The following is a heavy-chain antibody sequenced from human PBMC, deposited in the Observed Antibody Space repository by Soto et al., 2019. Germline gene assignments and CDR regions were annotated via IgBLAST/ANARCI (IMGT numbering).Heavy chain of an antibody. CDR3: ARDSGITGTHLDY. CDR2: IYHSGST. D-gene: IGHD1-7*01. V-gene: IGHV4-30-2*01. CDR1: GGSISSGGYS. J-gene: IGHJ4*02. Sequence: PSETLSLTCAVSGGSISSGGYSWSWIRQPPGKGLEWIGYIYHSGSTYYNPSLKSRVTISVDRSKSQFSLKLSSVTAADTAVYYCARDSGITGTHLDYWGQGTLVTVSS.